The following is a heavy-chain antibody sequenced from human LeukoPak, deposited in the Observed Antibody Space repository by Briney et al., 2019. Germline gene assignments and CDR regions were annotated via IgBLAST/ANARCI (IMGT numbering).Heavy chain of an antibody. V-gene: IGHV1-18*01. CDR3: ARDSRAAAGTQGGY. CDR2: ISAYNGNT. Sequence: ASVKVSCKASGYTFTSYGISWVRQAPGQELEWMGWISAYNGNTNYAQKLQGRVTMTTDTSTSTAYMELRSLRSDDTAVYYCARDSRAAAGTQGGYWGQGTLVTVSS. CDR1: GYTFTSYG. J-gene: IGHJ4*02. D-gene: IGHD6-13*01.